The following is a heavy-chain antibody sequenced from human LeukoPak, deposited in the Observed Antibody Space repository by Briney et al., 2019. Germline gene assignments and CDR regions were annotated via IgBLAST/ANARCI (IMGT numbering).Heavy chain of an antibody. D-gene: IGHD2-21*01. V-gene: IGHV3-49*04. CDR3: TRVDMWSFDY. CDR1: GFTFGDYA. Sequence: GGSLRLSCTASGFTFGDYAMSWARQAPGKGLEWVGFIRSKAYGGTTEYAASVKGRFTISRDDSKSIAYLQMNSLKTEDTAVYYCTRVDMWSFDYWGQGTLVTVSS. CDR2: IRSKAYGGTT. J-gene: IGHJ4*02.